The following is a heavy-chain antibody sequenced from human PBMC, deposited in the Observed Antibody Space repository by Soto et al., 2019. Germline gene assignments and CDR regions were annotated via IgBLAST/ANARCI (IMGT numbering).Heavy chain of an antibody. Sequence: PGGYLRLSYAASGFTFSSYAMHWVRQAPGKGLEWVAVISYDGSNKYYADSVKGRFTISRDNSKNTLHLQMNSLRAEYTAVYYSARDGGGWQQPYYHYYGMDVWGQGTTVTVSS. D-gene: IGHD6-13*01. CDR3: ARDGGGWQQPYYHYYGMDV. J-gene: IGHJ6*02. CDR2: ISYDGSNK. CDR1: GFTFSSYA. V-gene: IGHV3-30-3*01.